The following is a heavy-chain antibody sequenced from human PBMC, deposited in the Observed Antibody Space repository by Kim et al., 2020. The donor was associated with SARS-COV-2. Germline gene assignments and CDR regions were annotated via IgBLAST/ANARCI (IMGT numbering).Heavy chain of an antibody. CDR3: ARYRVATTQRDGMDV. CDR2: IYPGDSDT. D-gene: IGHD5-12*01. CDR1: GYSFTSYW. J-gene: IGHJ6*02. Sequence: GESLKISCKGSGYSFTSYWIGWVRQMPGKGLEWMGIIYPGDSDTRYSPSFQGQVTISADKSISTAYLQWSSLKASDTAMYYCARYRVATTQRDGMDVWGQGTTVTVSS. V-gene: IGHV5-51*01.